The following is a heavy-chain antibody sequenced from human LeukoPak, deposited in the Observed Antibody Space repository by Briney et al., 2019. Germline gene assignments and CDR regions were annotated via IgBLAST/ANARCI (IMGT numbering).Heavy chain of an antibody. D-gene: IGHD1-1*01. CDR1: GYTFTGNY. CDR2: INPKSGDT. CDR3: ARSQHNTFDP. J-gene: IGHJ5*02. V-gene: IGHV1-2*02. Sequence: GASVKVPCKTSGYTFTGNYMHWVRQAPGQGLEWMGWINPKSGDTKYAQKFQGRVTVTRDTSSSTSYLELSRLRSDDAAIYYCARSQHNTFDPWGRGTLVTVSS.